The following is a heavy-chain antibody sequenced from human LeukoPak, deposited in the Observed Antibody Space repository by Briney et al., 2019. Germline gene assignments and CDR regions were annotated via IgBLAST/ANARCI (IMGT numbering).Heavy chain of an antibody. J-gene: IGHJ4*02. Sequence: SVKVSCKASGGTFSSYAISWVRQAPGQGLEWMGGIIPILGTANYAQKFQGRVTITADESTSTAYMELSSLRSEDTAVYYCARGPLGYSGYDGSIHWGQGTLVTVSS. D-gene: IGHD5-12*01. CDR2: IIPILGTA. V-gene: IGHV1-69*13. CDR3: ARGPLGYSGYDGSIH. CDR1: GGTFSSYA.